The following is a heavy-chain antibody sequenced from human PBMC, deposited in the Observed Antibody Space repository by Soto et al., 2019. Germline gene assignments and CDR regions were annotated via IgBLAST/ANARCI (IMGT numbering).Heavy chain of an antibody. CDR1: GYTFTSYA. D-gene: IGHD2-2*01. J-gene: IGHJ5*02. V-gene: IGHV1-3*01. CDR3: ARDRRDIVVVPAAMPVAGNWFDP. Sequence: ASVKVSCKASGYTFTSYAMHWVRQAPGQRLEWMGWINAGNGNTKYSQKFQGRVTITRDTSASTAYMELSSLRSEDTAVYYCARDRRDIVVVPAAMPVAGNWFDPWGQGTLVTVSS. CDR2: INAGNGNT.